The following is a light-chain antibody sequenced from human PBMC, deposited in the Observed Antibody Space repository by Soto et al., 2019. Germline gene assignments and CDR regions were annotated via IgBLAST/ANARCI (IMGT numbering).Light chain of an antibody. V-gene: IGKV3-11*01. CDR3: HQYGSSPQT. J-gene: IGKJ1*01. CDR1: QSVSSY. CDR2: DAS. Sequence: EIVLTQSPATLSLSPGERATLSFRASQSVSSYLAWYQQKPGQAPRLLIYDASNRATGIPARFSGSGSGTDFTLSISRLEPEDFAVYYCHQYGSSPQTFGQGTKVDIK.